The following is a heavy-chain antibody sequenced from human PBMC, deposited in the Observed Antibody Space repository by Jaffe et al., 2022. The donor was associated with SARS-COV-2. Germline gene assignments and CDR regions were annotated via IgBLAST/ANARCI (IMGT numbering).Heavy chain of an antibody. V-gene: IGHV3-15*01. CDR3: TAPRWLKDGKGEN. Sequence: EVQLVESGGGLVKPGGSLRLSCAASGFTFSNAWMSWVRQAPGKGLEWVGRIKSRIDGGTTDYAAPVKDRFTISRDDSKNTLYLQMSSLKTEDTAVYYCTAPRWLKDGKGENWGQGTLVTVSS. D-gene: IGHD3-10*01. CDR1: GFTFSNAW. J-gene: IGHJ4*02. CDR2: IKSRIDGGTT.